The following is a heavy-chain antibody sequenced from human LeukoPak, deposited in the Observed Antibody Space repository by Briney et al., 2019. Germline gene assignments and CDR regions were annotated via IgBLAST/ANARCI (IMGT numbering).Heavy chain of an antibody. CDR3: AREVGGPSTSRYYYYGMDV. CDR1: GYTFTGYY. V-gene: IGHV1-2*02. J-gene: IGHJ6*02. Sequence: ASAKVSCKASGYTFTGYYMHWVRQAPGQGLEWMGWINPNSGGTNYAQKFQGRVTMTRDTSISTAYMELSRLRSDDTAVYYCAREVGGPSTSRYYYYGMDVWGQGTTVTVSS. D-gene: IGHD2-2*01. CDR2: INPNSGGT.